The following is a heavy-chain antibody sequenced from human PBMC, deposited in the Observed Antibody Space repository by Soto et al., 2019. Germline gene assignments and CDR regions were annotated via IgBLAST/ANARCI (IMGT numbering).Heavy chain of an antibody. J-gene: IGHJ6*02. CDR1: GFTFSSYG. CDR3: ARDNRLTVNPANVPYGMDV. D-gene: IGHD3-16*01. Sequence: PGGSLRLSCAASGFTFSSYGMHWVRQAPGKGLEWVAVISYDGSNKYYADSVKGRFTISRDNSKNTLYLQMNSLRAEDTAVYYCARDNRLTVNPANVPYGMDVWGQGTTVTVSS. V-gene: IGHV3-30*03. CDR2: ISYDGSNK.